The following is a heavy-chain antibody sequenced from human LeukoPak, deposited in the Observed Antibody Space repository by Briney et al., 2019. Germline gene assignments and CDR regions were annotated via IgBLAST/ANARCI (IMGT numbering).Heavy chain of an antibody. J-gene: IGHJ4*02. CDR1: GFSISSIYY. Sequence: SETLSLTCEVSGFSISSIYYWGWIRQSPGKGLEWIGNIYYSGSANHNPSLKSRVTISRDTSKNQFSLKLTSVTTADTAVYYCARAGGVKTAALDLDYWGQGTLVTVSS. CDR2: IYYSGSA. CDR3: ARAGGVKTAALDLDY. V-gene: IGHV4-38-2*01. D-gene: IGHD6-25*01.